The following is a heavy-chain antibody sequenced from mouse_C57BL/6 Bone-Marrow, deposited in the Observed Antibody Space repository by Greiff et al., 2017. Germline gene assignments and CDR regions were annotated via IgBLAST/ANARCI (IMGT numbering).Heavy chain of an antibody. J-gene: IGHJ4*01. CDR2: IDPETGGT. Sequence: VQLQQSGAELVRPGASVTLSCKASGYTFTDYEMHWVKQTPVHGLEWIGAIDPETGGTAYNQKFKGKAILTADKSSSTAYMKLRSLTSEDSAVYYCTRGYYYGSSYAMDYWGQGTSVTVSS. CDR3: TRGYYYGSSYAMDY. V-gene: IGHV1-15*01. D-gene: IGHD1-1*01. CDR1: GYTFTDYE.